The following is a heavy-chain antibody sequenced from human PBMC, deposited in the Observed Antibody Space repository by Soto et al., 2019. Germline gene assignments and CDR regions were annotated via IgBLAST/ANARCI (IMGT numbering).Heavy chain of an antibody. CDR1: GGSINSGSNF. V-gene: IGHV4-31*03. CDR2: IYYSGST. Sequence: SETLSLTCTVSGGSINSGSNFWSWIRQRPEKGLEWIGYIYYSGSTYYNPSLKSRVTISVDTSKNQFSLKLDSVTAADTAVYFCARVYSRYYFDSWGQGTLVTVSS. CDR3: ARVYSRYYFDS. J-gene: IGHJ4*02. D-gene: IGHD4-4*01.